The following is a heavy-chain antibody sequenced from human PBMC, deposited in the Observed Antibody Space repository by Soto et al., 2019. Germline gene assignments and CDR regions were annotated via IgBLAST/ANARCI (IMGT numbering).Heavy chain of an antibody. Sequence: GGSLRLSCAASGVTFISYSMNWVRQAPGKGLEWVSYISSSSSTIYYADSVKGRFTISRDNAKNSLYLQMNSLRAEDTAVYYCARDLPRQLLTLDYFDYWGQGTLVTVSS. J-gene: IGHJ4*02. CDR3: ARDLPRQLLTLDYFDY. CDR2: ISSSSSTI. V-gene: IGHV3-48*01. CDR1: GVTFISYS. D-gene: IGHD2-2*01.